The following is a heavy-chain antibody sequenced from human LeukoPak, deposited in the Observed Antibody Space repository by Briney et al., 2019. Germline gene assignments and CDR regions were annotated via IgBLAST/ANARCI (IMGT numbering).Heavy chain of an antibody. V-gene: IGHV1-69*06. CDR2: IIPIFDTA. Sequence: ASVKVSCKASGGTFSSYAISWVRQAPGQGLEWMGGIIPIFDTANYAQKFQGRVTMTEDTSTDTAYMELSSLRSEDTAVYYCATDNGYYFDYWGQGTLVTVSS. CDR1: GGTFSSYA. CDR3: ATDNGYYFDY. J-gene: IGHJ4*02. D-gene: IGHD2-8*01.